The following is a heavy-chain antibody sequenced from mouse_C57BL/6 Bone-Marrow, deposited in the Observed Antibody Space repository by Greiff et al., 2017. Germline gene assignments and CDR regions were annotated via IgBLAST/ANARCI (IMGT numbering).Heavy chain of an antibody. J-gene: IGHJ1*03. CDR2: IYPRSGNT. CDR1: GYTFTSYG. D-gene: IGHD1-1*01. Sequence: QVQLKESGAELARPGASVKLSCKASGYTFTSYGISWVKQRTGQGLEWIGEIYPRSGNTYYNEKFKGKATLTADKSSSTAYMELRSLTSEDSAVYFCARSIYYYGSRGDWYFDVWGTGTTVTVSS. CDR3: ARSIYYYGSRGDWYFDV. V-gene: IGHV1-81*01.